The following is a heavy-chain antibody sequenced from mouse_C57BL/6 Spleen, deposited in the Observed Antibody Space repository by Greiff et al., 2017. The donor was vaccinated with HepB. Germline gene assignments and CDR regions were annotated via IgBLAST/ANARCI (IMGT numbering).Heavy chain of an antibody. D-gene: IGHD1-1*01. V-gene: IGHV1-55*01. Sequence: QVQLQQSGAELVKPGASVKMSCKASGYTFTSYWITWVKQRPGQGLEWIGDIYPGSGSTNYNEKFKSKATLTVYPSSIPDYMQLSSLTSEDSAVYYCAEGGYYHGSSREYFDYWGQGTTLTVSS. CDR3: AEGGYYHGSSREYFDY. J-gene: IGHJ2*01. CDR2: IYPGSGST. CDR1: GYTFTSYW.